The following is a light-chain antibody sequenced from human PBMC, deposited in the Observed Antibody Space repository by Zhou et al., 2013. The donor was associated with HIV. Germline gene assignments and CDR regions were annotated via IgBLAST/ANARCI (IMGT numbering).Light chain of an antibody. Sequence: DIQMTQSPSSLSASVGDRVTITCRASQGIRNDLGWYQQKPGQAPKRLIYSASSLQSGVPSKVQRQWDLGQNSLSQSAACNLKILQLINCQQLSDYPPYTFGQGTKLXLK. V-gene: IGKV1-17*01. CDR2: SAS. J-gene: IGKJ2*01. CDR1: QGIRND. CDR3: QQLSDYPPYT.